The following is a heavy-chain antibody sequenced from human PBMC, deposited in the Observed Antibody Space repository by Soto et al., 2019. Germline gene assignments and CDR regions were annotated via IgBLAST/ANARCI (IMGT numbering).Heavy chain of an antibody. V-gene: IGHV4-61*05. CDR3: ARDKITGLFDY. CDR2: IYYSGST. J-gene: IGHJ4*02. D-gene: IGHD2-8*02. Sequence: SETLSLTCTVSGGSISTSSHYWVWIRQPPGKGLEWIGYIYYSGSTNYNPSLKSRVTISVDTSKNQFSLKLTSVTAADTAVYYCARDKITGLFDYWGQGTLVTVSS. CDR1: GGSISTSSHY.